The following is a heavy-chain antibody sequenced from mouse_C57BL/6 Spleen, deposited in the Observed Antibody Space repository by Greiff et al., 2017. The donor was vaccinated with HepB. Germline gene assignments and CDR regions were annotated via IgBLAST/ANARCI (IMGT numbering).Heavy chain of an antibody. CDR1: GYTFTSYW. CDR2: IHPNSGST. D-gene: IGHD2-5*01. V-gene: IGHV1-64*01. CDR3: AREEAYYSNRGYFDV. J-gene: IGHJ1*03. Sequence: VQLQQPGAELVKPGASVKLSCKASGYTFTSYWMHWVKQRPGQGLEWIGMIHPNSGSTNYNEKFKSKATLTVDKSSSTAYMQLSSLTSEDSAVYYCAREEAYYSNRGYFDVWGTGTTVTVSS.